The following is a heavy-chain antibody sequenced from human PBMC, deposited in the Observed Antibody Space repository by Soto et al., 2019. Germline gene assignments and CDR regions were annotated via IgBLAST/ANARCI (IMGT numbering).Heavy chain of an antibody. CDR3: AKSPYKYSGSYYISSDFDI. J-gene: IGHJ3*02. CDR1: GFTFSSYG. Sequence: GGSLRLSCAASGFTFSSYGMHWVRQAPGKGLEWVAVISYDGSNKYYADSVKGRFTISRDNSKNTLYLQMNSLRAEDTAVYYCAKSPYKYSGSYYISSDFDIWGQGTMVTVSS. V-gene: IGHV3-30*18. CDR2: ISYDGSNK. D-gene: IGHD1-26*01.